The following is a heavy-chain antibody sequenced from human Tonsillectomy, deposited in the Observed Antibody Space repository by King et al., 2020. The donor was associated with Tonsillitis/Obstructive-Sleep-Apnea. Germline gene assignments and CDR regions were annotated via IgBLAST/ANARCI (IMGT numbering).Heavy chain of an antibody. CDR2: IDWDDDK. Sequence: ITLKESGPALVKPTQTLTLNCTFSGFSLSTSGMCVSWIRQPPGKALEWLARIDWDDDKYYSTSLKTRLTISKDTSKNQVVLTMTNMDPVDTPTYYCARIIRTTVTTENDYWGQGTLVTVSS. CDR3: ARIIRTTVTTENDY. CDR1: GFSLSTSGMC. D-gene: IGHD4-17*01. J-gene: IGHJ4*02. V-gene: IGHV2-70*15.